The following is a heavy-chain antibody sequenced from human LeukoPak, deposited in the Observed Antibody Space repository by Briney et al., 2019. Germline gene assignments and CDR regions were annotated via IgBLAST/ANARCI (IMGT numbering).Heavy chain of an antibody. CDR2: ISYDGSNK. CDR1: GFTFSSYA. Sequence: GGSLRLSCAASGFTFSSYAMHWVRQAPGKGLEWVAVISYDGSNKYYADPVKGRFTISRDNSKNTLYLQMNSLRAEDTAVYYCARDKYYDSSGYFLFDYWGQGTLVTVSS. D-gene: IGHD3-22*01. J-gene: IGHJ4*02. V-gene: IGHV3-30*01. CDR3: ARDKYYDSSGYFLFDY.